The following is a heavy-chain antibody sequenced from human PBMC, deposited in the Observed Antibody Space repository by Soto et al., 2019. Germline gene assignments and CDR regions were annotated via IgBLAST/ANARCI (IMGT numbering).Heavy chain of an antibody. CDR1: GGTFSSYT. CDR3: ARGNHRWLQLWYFDL. Sequence: QVQLVQSGAEVKKPGSSVTVSCKASGGTFSSYTISWVRQAPGQGLEWMGGIIPIFGTANYAQKFQGRFTITADESTSTAYRELSSLRSEDTAVYYCARGNHRWLQLWYFDLWGRGTLVTVSS. D-gene: IGHD5-12*01. J-gene: IGHJ2*01. V-gene: IGHV1-69*12. CDR2: IIPIFGTA.